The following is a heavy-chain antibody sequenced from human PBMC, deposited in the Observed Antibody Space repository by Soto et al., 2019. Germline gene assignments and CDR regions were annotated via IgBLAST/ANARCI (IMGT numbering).Heavy chain of an antibody. CDR1: GGSICSYY. D-gene: IGHD2-15*01. CDR2: IYYSGST. V-gene: IGHV4-59*08. Sequence: SETLSLTCTVSGGSICSYYWSWIRQPPGKGLEWIGYIYYSGSTNYNPSLESRVTISVDTSKNQFSLKLSSVTAADTAVYYCAIYCSGGSCYRTRDAFDIWGQGTMVTVSS. J-gene: IGHJ3*02. CDR3: AIYCSGGSCYRTRDAFDI.